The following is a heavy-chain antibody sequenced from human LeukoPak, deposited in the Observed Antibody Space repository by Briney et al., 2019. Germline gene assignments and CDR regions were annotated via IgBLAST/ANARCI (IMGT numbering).Heavy chain of an antibody. V-gene: IGHV3-21*01. CDR2: ISSSSSYI. J-gene: IGHJ4*02. Sequence: GGSLRLSCAASGFTFSSYSMNWVRQAPGKGLEWVSSISSSSSYIYYADSVKGRFTISRDNAKNSLYLQMNSLRAEDTAVYYCARVPDYGGNQGYWGQGTLVTVSS. CDR1: GFTFSSYS. D-gene: IGHD4-23*01. CDR3: ARVPDYGGNQGY.